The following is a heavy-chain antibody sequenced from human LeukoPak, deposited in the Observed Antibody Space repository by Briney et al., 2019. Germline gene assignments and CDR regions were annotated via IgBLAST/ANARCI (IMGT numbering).Heavy chain of an antibody. CDR3: AAQYSGYVRLDY. CDR2: ISHSGST. Sequence: SETLSLTCAVYGGSFSGYYWSWIRQPPGKGLEWIGEISHSGSTNYNPSLKSRVTISVDTSKNQFSLKLRSVTAADTAVYYCAAQYSGYVRLDYWGQGTLVTVSS. V-gene: IGHV4-34*01. CDR1: GGSFSGYY. J-gene: IGHJ4*02. D-gene: IGHD5-12*01.